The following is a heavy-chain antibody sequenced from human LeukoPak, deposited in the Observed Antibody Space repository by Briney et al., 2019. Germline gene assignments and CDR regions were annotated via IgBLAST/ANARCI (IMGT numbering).Heavy chain of an antibody. CDR3: ARAPSWYSSSWYAYYYYMDV. V-gene: IGHV3-53*01. Sequence: GGSLRLSCAASGFTVSSNYMSWVRQAPGKELEWVSVIYSGGSTYYADSVKGRFAISRDNSKNTLYLQMNSLRAEDTAVYYCARAPSWYSSSWYAYYYYMDVWGKGTTVTVSS. CDR1: GFTVSSNY. J-gene: IGHJ6*03. CDR2: IYSGGST. D-gene: IGHD6-13*01.